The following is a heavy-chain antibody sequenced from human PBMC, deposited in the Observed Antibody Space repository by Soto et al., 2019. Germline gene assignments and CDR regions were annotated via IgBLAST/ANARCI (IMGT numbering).Heavy chain of an antibody. CDR2: ISYDGNNE. Sequence: PGGSLRLSCAASGFTFSSYGMHWVRQAPGKGLEWVAVISYDGNNEYYADSVKGRFTISRDNAKNTLYLQMNSLRAEDTAVYYCARDAQTLYSSSGETYYYYDMDVWGKGTTVTVSS. V-gene: IGHV3-30*03. CDR3: ARDAQTLYSSSGETYYYYDMDV. D-gene: IGHD6-6*01. J-gene: IGHJ6*03. CDR1: GFTFSSYG.